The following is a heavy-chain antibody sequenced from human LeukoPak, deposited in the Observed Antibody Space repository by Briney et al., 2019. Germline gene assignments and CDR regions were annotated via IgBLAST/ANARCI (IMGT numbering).Heavy chain of an antibody. D-gene: IGHD3-22*01. Sequence: PSETLSLTCTVSGGSISNYYWSWIRQPPGKGLEWIGYIYYSGSTNYNPSLKSRVTISVDTSKNQFSLKLSSVTAADTAVYYCARDYYDSSGHDAFDIWGQGTMVTVSS. CDR1: GGSISNYY. CDR3: ARDYYDSSGHDAFDI. V-gene: IGHV4-59*01. J-gene: IGHJ3*02. CDR2: IYYSGST.